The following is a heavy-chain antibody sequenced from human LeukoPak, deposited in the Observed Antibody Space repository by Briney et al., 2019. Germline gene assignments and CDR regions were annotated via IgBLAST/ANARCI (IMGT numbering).Heavy chain of an antibody. CDR1: GGSFSGYY. CDR2: INHSGST. J-gene: IGHJ4*02. Sequence: PSETLSLTCAVYGGSFSGYYWSWFRQPPGKGLEWIGEINHSGSTNYNPSLKSRVTISVDTSKNQFSLKLSSVTAADTAVYYCARGVVGHGDLDYWGQGTLVTVSS. V-gene: IGHV4-34*01. D-gene: IGHD2-15*01. CDR3: ARGVVGHGDLDY.